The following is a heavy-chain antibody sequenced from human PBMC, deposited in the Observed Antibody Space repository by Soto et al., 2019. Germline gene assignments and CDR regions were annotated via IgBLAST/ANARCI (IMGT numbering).Heavy chain of an antibody. J-gene: IGHJ6*01. CDR2: ISYDGSNK. V-gene: IGHV3-30*18. Sequence: QVQLVESGGGGVQPGTSVRLSCAASGFTFSGYGMHWVRQAPGKGLEWVAAISYDGSNKHYADSVKGRFTISRDNSKNTLSLQMTGLRGEDTAVYHCAKGLVGYVFGVQDYHSGMDVWGQGATVIVSS. CDR3: AKGLVGYVFGVQDYHSGMDV. CDR1: GFTFSGYG. D-gene: IGHD2-8*02.